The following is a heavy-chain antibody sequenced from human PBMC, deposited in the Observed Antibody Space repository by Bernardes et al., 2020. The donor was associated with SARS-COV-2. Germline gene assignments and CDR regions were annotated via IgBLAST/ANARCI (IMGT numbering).Heavy chain of an antibody. CDR1: GFTFDDYA. J-gene: IGHJ6*02. V-gene: IGHV3-23*01. CDR3: AKEAYSGYLETYYFYYGMDV. D-gene: IGHD5-12*01. Sequence: VGSLRLSCAASGFTFDDYAMHWVRQAPGKGLEWVSSISATGGGTYYADSVQGRFTVSRDYSTNTLYLQMDSLRAEDTAIYYCAKEAYSGYLETYYFYYGMDVWGQGTTVTVSS. CDR2: ISATGGGT.